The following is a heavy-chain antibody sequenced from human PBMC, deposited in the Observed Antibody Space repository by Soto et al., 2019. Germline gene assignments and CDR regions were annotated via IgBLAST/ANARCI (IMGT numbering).Heavy chain of an antibody. CDR2: IIPIFGTA. CDR3: AEGCSSTSCYGRWFDP. J-gene: IGHJ5*02. V-gene: IGHV1-69*01. D-gene: IGHD2-2*01. CDR1: GGTFSSYA. Sequence: QVQLVQSGAEVKKPGSSVKVSCKASGGTFSSYAISWVRQAPGQGLEWMGGIIPIFGTANYAQKFQGRVTITGDESTSAADMELSSLRSEDTAVYYCAEGCSSTSCYGRWFDPWGQGTLVTVSS.